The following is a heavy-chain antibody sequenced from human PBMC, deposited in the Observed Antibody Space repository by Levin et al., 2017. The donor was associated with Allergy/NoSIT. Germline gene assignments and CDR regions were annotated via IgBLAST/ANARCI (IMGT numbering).Heavy chain of an antibody. CDR1: GFTFTKAW. Sequence: GGSLRLSCTASGFTFTKAWMSWVRQAPGKGLEWLGRIKSIPDGGTTDYAAPVQARFTLSRDESKNTLYLEMNSLKSEDTAVYYCNTDSITVVRGVYVGGLWGQGTQVTVSS. J-gene: IGHJ4*02. V-gene: IGHV3-15*01. CDR3: NTDSITVVRGVYVGGL. CDR2: IKSIPDGGTT. D-gene: IGHD3-10*01.